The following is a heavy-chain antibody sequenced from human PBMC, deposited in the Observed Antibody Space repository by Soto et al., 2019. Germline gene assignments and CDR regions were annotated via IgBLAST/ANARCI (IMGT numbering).Heavy chain of an antibody. D-gene: IGHD3-16*02. CDR1: GFTFSSYW. CDR3: AREASSELHLGELSPYDY. J-gene: IGHJ4*02. V-gene: IGHV3-7*01. CDR2: IKQDGSEK. Sequence: GGSLRLSCAASGFTFSSYWMSWVRQAPGKGLEWVANIKQDGSEKYYVDSVKGRFTISRDNAKNSLYLQMNSLRAEDTAVYYCAREASSELHLGELSPYDYWGQGTLVTVSS.